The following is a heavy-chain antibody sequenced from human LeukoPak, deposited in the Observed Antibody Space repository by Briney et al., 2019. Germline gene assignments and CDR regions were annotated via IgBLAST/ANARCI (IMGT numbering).Heavy chain of an antibody. J-gene: IGHJ4*02. V-gene: IGHV5-51*01. Sequence: GESLKISCKGSGYSLTTYFIGWVRQMPGKGLEWVGVINPGDSHTTYSPSFQGHVTISADKSIGTAYLQWSSLKASDTAMYYRARRRDGYNYVGTDYWGQGTLVTVSS. CDR1: GYSLTTYF. CDR3: ARRRDGYNYVGTDY. D-gene: IGHD5-24*01. CDR2: INPGDSHT.